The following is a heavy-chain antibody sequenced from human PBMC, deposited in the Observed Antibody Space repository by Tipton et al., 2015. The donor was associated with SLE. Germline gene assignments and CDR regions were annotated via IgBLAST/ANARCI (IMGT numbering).Heavy chain of an antibody. CDR1: GGSISSGSHY. V-gene: IGHV4-61*01. CDR3: ARETLVVPAAIGDYYYYYGMDV. D-gene: IGHD2-2*02. CDR2: VYYTGIT. J-gene: IGHJ6*02. Sequence: TLSLTCTVSGGSISSGSHYWSWIRQPPGKGLEWIGYVYYTGITNYKSSLKSRVTISVDTSKNQFSLKLTSVTAADTAVYYCARETLVVPAAIGDYYYYYGMDVWGQGTTVTVSS.